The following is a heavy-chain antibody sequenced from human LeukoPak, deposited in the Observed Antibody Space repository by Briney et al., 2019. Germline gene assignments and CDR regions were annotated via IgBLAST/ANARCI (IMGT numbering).Heavy chain of an antibody. J-gene: IGHJ4*02. CDR3: ARGSTTVAGIFDY. V-gene: IGHV4-59*01. D-gene: IGHD6-19*01. Sequence: PSETLSLTCTVSGGSITNYYWSWIRQPPGKGLEWIGFIYYSGSTDYYPSLKSRVTISVDTSKNQFSLNLNSMTAADTAVYYCARGSTTVAGIFDYWGQGTLVTVSS. CDR2: IYYSGST. CDR1: GGSITNYY.